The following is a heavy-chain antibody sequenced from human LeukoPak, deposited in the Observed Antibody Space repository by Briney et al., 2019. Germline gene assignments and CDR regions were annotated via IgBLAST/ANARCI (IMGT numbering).Heavy chain of an antibody. CDR1: GGSFSGYY. Sequence: SETLSLTCAVYGGSFSGYYWSWIRQPPGKGLEWIGEINHSGSTNYNPSLKSRVTISVDTSKNQFSLKLSSVTAADTAVYYCASSWFAVAGSETNWFDPWGQGTLVTVSS. CDR3: ASSWFAVAGSETNWFDP. D-gene: IGHD6-19*01. V-gene: IGHV4-34*01. J-gene: IGHJ5*02. CDR2: INHSGST.